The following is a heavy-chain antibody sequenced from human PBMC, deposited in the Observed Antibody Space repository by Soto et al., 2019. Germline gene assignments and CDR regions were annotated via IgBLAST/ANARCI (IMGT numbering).Heavy chain of an antibody. CDR2: INPSGGST. CDR3: PRGGGSVLGGRVSGSYYLAY. V-gene: IGHV1-46*01. Sequence: QVQLVQSGAEVKKPGASVKVSCKASGYTFTSYYMHWVRQAPGQGLEWMGIINPSGGSTSYAQKFQAGAPIPRTTSTSTAYVELSSLGSEATAVYYCPRGGGSVLGGRVSGSYYLAYWAREPWSPSPQ. J-gene: IGHJ4*02. CDR1: GYTFTSYY. D-gene: IGHD1-26*01.